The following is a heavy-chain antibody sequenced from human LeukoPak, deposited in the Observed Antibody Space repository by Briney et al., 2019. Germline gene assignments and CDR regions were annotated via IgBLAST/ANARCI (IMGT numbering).Heavy chain of an antibody. CDR2: MNPNSGNT. Sequence: ASVKVSCKASGYTFTSYDINWVRQATGQGLEWMGWMNPNSGNTGSAQKFQGSVTMTRNTSISTAYMELSILRSEDTAVYYCARADSLSYGSGSYYANCGQGTLVTVSS. J-gene: IGHJ4*02. D-gene: IGHD3-10*01. V-gene: IGHV1-8*01. CDR3: ARADSLSYGSGSYYAN. CDR1: GYTFTSYD.